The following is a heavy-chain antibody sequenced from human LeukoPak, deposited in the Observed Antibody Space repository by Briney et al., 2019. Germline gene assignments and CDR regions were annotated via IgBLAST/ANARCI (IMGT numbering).Heavy chain of an antibody. Sequence: PSQTLSLTCTVSGASISSGEYYWSWIRQPAGKGLEWIGRIYTSGSTNYDPSLKSRVTISVDTSKNQFSLKLSSVTAADTAMYYCAREAYDVLTSDWFDPWGQGTLVTVSS. CDR1: GASISSGEYY. J-gene: IGHJ5*02. V-gene: IGHV4-61*02. D-gene: IGHD3-9*01. CDR3: AREAYDVLTSDWFDP. CDR2: IYTSGST.